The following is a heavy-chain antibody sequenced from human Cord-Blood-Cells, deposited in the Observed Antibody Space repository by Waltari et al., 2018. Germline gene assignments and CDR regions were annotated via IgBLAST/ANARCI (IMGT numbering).Heavy chain of an antibody. Sequence: QVQLVASGGGVVQPGRSLGLSCAASGFTLRRYGRHWVRQAPGKGLRWVAVIWYDGSNKYYADSVKGRFTISRDNSKNTLYLQMNSLRAEDTAVYYCARDRGGIDYWGQGTLVTVSS. J-gene: IGHJ4*02. CDR3: ARDRGGIDY. D-gene: IGHD3-16*01. CDR1: GFTLRRYG. CDR2: IWYDGSNK. V-gene: IGHV3-33*01.